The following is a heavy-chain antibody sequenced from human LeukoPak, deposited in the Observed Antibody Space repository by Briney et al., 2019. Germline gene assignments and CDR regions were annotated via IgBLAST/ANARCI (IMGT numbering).Heavy chain of an antibody. J-gene: IGHJ5*02. Sequence: ASVKVSCKASGYIFIGYYMHWVRQAPGQGPEWMGRINPNGGGTNYAQKFQGRVTMTRDTSISTAYMELSRLRSDDTAVYYCARAFEGGFDPWGQGTLVTVSS. CDR2: INPNGGGT. V-gene: IGHV1-2*02. CDR1: GYIFIGYY. CDR3: ARAFEGGFDP.